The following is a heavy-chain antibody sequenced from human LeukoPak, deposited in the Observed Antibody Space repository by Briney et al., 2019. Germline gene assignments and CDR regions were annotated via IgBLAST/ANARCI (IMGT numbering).Heavy chain of an antibody. V-gene: IGHV3-20*04. CDR3: ARVWGGYCSSTSCYGAFDI. D-gene: IGHD2-2*01. CDR1: GFTFDDYG. Sequence: GGSLRLSCAASGFTFDDYGMSWVRQAPGKGREWVFGINWNGGSTGYAVSVKGRFTISRDNAKNSLYLKMNSLRAEDRALYYCARVWGGYCSSTSCYGAFDIWGQGTMVTVSS. CDR2: INWNGGST. J-gene: IGHJ3*02.